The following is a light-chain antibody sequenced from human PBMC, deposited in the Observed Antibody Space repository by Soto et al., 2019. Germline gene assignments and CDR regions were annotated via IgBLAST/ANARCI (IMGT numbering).Light chain of an antibody. J-gene: IGLJ2*01. CDR3: ASYTSARVRV. V-gene: IGLV2-14*03. CDR2: DVS. Sequence: QSALTQPASVSASPGQSITISCTGTSTDIGAYNSVSWYQQHPGKAPQLMIYDVSYRPSGISSRFSGSKSGNTASLTISGFQADDDADYYCASYTSARVRVFGGGTKLTVL. CDR1: STDIGAYNS.